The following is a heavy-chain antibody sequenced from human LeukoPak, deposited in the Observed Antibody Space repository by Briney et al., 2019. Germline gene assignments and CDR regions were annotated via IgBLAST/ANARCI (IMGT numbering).Heavy chain of an antibody. CDR1: GFIVSHNY. V-gene: IGHV3-53*01. J-gene: IGHJ4*02. CDR2: IYIDGTT. D-gene: IGHD6-13*01. Sequence: GGSLRLSCAASGFIVSHNYMTWVRQAPGKGLEWISVIYIDGTTYYADSVKGRFTISRDQANNTLHLQMDTLRDEDTAVYYCARGPRYSFYWGQGTLVSVSS. CDR3: ARGPRYSFY.